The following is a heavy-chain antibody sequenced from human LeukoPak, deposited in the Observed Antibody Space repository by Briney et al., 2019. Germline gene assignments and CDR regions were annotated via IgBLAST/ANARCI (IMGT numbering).Heavy chain of an antibody. D-gene: IGHD4-11*01. J-gene: IGHJ6*02. V-gene: IGHV4-59*08. CDR3: AGHCLQEDSCFYGMDV. Sequence: PSETLSLTCSVSGGSISSYYWSWIRQPPGKGLEWIGYIYYSGSTNYNPSLKSRVTISVDTSKNQFSLKLRSVTAADTAVYYCAGHCLQEDSCFYGMDVWGQGTTVTVFS. CDR2: IYYSGST. CDR1: GGSISSYY.